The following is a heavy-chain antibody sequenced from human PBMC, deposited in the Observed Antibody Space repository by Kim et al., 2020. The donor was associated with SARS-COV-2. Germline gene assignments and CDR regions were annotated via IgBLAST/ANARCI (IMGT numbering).Heavy chain of an antibody. Sequence: NYNPSLKSRVTISVDTSKNQFSLKLSSVTAADTAVYYCAREGIAAAGLDYWGQGTLVTVSS. J-gene: IGHJ4*02. V-gene: IGHV4-59*01. CDR3: AREGIAAAGLDY. D-gene: IGHD6-13*01.